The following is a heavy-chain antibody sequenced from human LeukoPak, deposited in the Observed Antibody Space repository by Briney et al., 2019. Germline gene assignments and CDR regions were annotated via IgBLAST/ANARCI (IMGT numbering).Heavy chain of an antibody. V-gene: IGHV4-59*01. Sequence: PSETLSLTCTVSGGSISSYYWSWIRQPPGKGLEWIGYIYYSGSTNYNPSLKSRVTISVDTSKNQFSLKLSSVTAADTAVYYCARGLYYYGSAYYMDVWGKGTTVTVSS. CDR2: IYYSGST. J-gene: IGHJ6*03. CDR1: GGSISSYY. CDR3: ARGLYYYGSAYYMDV. D-gene: IGHD3-10*01.